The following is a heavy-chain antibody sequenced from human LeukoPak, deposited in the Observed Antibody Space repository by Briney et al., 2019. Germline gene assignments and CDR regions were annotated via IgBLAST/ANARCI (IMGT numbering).Heavy chain of an antibody. J-gene: IGHJ4*02. Sequence: GSGPTLVNPTQTLTLTCTFSGLSFTTGEEGVGWIRQPPGKALEWLALTYWRDDKRYSPSLKSRLTITKDTSKNQVVLTMTNMDPVDTATYYCAHRLDDFWSGYYPWYFDYWGQGTLVTVSS. CDR3: AHRLDDFWSGYYPWYFDY. V-gene: IGHV2-5*01. CDR1: GLSFTTGEEG. D-gene: IGHD3-3*01. CDR2: TYWRDDK.